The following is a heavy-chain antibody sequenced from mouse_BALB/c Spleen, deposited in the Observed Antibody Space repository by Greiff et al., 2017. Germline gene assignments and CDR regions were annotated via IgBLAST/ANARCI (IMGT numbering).Heavy chain of an antibody. CDR1: GFSLTSDG. J-gene: IGHJ4*01. D-gene: IGHD1-1*01. Sequence: VQLQQSGPGLVAPSQSLSITCTVSGFSLTSDGVSWVRQPPGKGLVWLGVIWGDGSTNYHSALISRLSISKDNSKSQVFLKLNSLQTDDTATYYCANYYGSSYYYAMDYWGQGTSVTVSS. CDR3: ANYYGSSYYYAMDY. CDR2: IWGDGST. V-gene: IGHV2-3*01.